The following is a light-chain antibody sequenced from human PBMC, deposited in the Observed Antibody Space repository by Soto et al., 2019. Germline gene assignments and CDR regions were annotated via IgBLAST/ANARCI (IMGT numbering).Light chain of an antibody. J-gene: IGKJ3*01. V-gene: IGKV3-20*01. CDR3: QQYSSSPFT. CDR2: NTF. CDR1: QSFSTSY. Sequence: EIVLTQSPGTLSLSPGDRATLSCRASQSFSTSYLAWYQHKPGQAPRLLIYNTFTRATGIPDRFSGSGSGTDFTLTISRLEPEDFAVYYCQQYSSSPFTFGPGTKVDIK.